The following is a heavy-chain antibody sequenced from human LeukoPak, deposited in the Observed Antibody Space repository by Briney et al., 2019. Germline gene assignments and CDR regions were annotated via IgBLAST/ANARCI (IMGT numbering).Heavy chain of an antibody. V-gene: IGHV1-18*01. CDR3: ARDPHYYDSSGRVGWFDP. J-gene: IGHJ5*02. CDR1: GYTFTSYG. Sequence: ASVKVSCKASGYTFTSYGISWVRQAPGQGLGWMGWISAYNGNTNYAQKLQGRVTMTTDTSTSTAYMELRSLRSDDTAVYYCARDPHYYDSSGRVGWFDPWGQGTLVTVSS. D-gene: IGHD3-22*01. CDR2: ISAYNGNT.